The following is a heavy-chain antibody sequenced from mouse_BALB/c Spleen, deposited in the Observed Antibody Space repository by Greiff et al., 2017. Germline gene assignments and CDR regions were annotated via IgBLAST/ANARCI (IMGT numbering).Heavy chain of an antibody. D-gene: IGHD2-3*01. CDR1: GFNIKDTY. Sequence: EVMLVESGAELVKPGASVKLSCTASGFNIKDTYMHWVKQRPEQGLEWIGRIDPANGNTKYDPKFQGKATITADTSSNTAYLQLSSLTSEDTAVYYCARDGPMDYWGQGTSVTVSS. CDR2: IDPANGNT. J-gene: IGHJ4*01. V-gene: IGHV14-3*02. CDR3: ARDGPMDY.